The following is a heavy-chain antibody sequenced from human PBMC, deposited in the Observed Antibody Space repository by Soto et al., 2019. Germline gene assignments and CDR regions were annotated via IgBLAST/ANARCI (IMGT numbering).Heavy chain of an antibody. V-gene: IGHV4-39*01. D-gene: IGHD3-22*01. CDR2: IYYSGST. CDR3: ARYELGSSGYPTPY. Sequence: QLQLQESGPGLVKPSETLSLTCTVSGGSISSSSYYWGWIRQPPGKGLEWIGSIYYSGSTYYNPSLKSRVTLSVDTSKNQFSLKLSSVTAADTAVYYCARYELGSSGYPTPYWGQGTLVTVSS. J-gene: IGHJ4*02. CDR1: GGSISSSSYY.